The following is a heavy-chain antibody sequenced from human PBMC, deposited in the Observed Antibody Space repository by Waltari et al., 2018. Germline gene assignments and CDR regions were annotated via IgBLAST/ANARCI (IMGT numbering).Heavy chain of an antibody. J-gene: IGHJ4*02. Sequence: QVNLVESGGGVVQPGGSLRLSCTTSGFTFSNFGMHWVGQAPGKGGGWVDLIWFDGSDKFYADSVGGRFTISRDNSARTLYLDMDSLRLDDTAMYYCAKDAFGNTYLDFWGQGTLVTVSS. CDR3: AKDAFGNTYLDF. CDR1: GFTFSNFG. V-gene: IGHV3-30*02. D-gene: IGHD2-2*02. CDR2: IWFDGSDK.